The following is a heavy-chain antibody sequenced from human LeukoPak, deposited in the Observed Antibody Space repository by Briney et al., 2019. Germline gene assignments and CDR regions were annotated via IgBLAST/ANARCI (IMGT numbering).Heavy chain of an antibody. J-gene: IGHJ6*03. Sequence: ASVKVSCKASGYSFPTYDINWVRQAPGQGLEWMGWINPKRGDTNYAQKFQGRVTMTRDTSISTVYMEMSRLRSDDTAIYYCASGRTIFYYYMDVWGKGTTVTISS. CDR1: GYSFPTYD. V-gene: IGHV1-2*02. CDR3: ASGRTIFYYYMDV. D-gene: IGHD3-3*02. CDR2: INPKRGDT.